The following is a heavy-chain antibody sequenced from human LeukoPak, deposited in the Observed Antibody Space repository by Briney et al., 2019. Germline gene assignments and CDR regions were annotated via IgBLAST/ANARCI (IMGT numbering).Heavy chain of an antibody. J-gene: IGHJ3*02. D-gene: IGHD3-22*01. Sequence: PSQTLSLTCAVSGGSISSGGYSCSWIRQPPGKGLEWIGHIYHSGSTYYNPSLKSRVTISVDRSKNQFSLKLSSVTAADTAVYYCARVPTQDDSSGDAFDIWGQGTMVTVSS. CDR2: IYHSGST. CDR3: ARVPTQDDSSGDAFDI. V-gene: IGHV4-30-2*01. CDR1: GGSISSGGYS.